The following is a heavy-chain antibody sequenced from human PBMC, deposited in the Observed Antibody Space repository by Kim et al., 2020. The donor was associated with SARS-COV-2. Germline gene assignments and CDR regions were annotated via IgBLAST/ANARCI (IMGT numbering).Heavy chain of an antibody. CDR2: INPSGGST. Sequence: ASVKVSCKASGYTFTSYYMHWVRQAPGQGLEWMGIINPSGGSTSYAQKFQGRVTMTRDTSTSTVYMELSSLRSEDTAVYYCARAWELQYYYYGMDVWGQGTTVTVSS. D-gene: IGHD1-26*01. V-gene: IGHV1-46*01. J-gene: IGHJ6*02. CDR1: GYTFTSYY. CDR3: ARAWELQYYYYGMDV.